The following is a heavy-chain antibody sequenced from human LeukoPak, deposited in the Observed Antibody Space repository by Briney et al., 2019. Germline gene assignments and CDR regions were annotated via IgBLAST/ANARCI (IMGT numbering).Heavy chain of an antibody. CDR2: INHSGST. V-gene: IGHV4-34*01. CDR1: GGSFSGYY. J-gene: IGHJ6*02. D-gene: IGHD2-15*01. CDR3: ARGLIYCSGGSCYKTKSYYYGMDV. Sequence: PSETLSLTCAVYGGSFSGYYWSWIRQPPGKGLEWIGEINHSGSTNYNPSLKSRVTISVDTSKNQFSLKLSSVTAADTAVYYCARGLIYCSGGSCYKTKSYYYGMDVWGQGTTVTVSS.